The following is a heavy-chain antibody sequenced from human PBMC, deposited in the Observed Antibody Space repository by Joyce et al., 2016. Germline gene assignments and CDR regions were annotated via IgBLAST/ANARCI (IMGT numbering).Heavy chain of an antibody. V-gene: IGHV3-30-3*01. CDR3: ARSPSNSWHTFDS. D-gene: IGHD2-2*01. CDR2: ISPDGSKK. J-gene: IGHJ4*02. CDR1: GFTFNRDA. Sequence: QVQLVESGGGVAQPGRSLRLSCAASGFTFNRDAMQWVRQTPGKGLEWVAVISPDGSKKFYSDSVKDRFIISRDNSNKMVFVQMNSLRVEDTGVYYCARSPSNSWHTFDSWGQGTLVSVSS.